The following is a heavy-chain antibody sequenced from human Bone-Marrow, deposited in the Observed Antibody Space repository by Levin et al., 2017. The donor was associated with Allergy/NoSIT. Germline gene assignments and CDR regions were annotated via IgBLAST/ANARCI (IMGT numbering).Heavy chain of an antibody. V-gene: IGHV1-8*01. CDR2: MSPNSGNT. J-gene: IGHJ6*02. CDR1: GYTFKTHD. CDR3: ARGGSIATRPEELHGLDV. Sequence: GESLKISCKASGYTFKTHDINWVRQAPGQGLEWMGWMSPNSGNTAYVNKFQGRITMTRNTSISTVYMELRSLRSEDTAVYYCARGGSIATRPEELHGLDVWGQGTTVTVSS. D-gene: IGHD6-6*01.